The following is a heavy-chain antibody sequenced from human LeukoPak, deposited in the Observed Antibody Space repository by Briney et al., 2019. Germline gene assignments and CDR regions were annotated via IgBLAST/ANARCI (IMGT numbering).Heavy chain of an antibody. D-gene: IGHD3-22*01. CDR1: GESSFSSYY. CDR3: SRQVVGNDY. V-gene: IGHV4-34*01. J-gene: IGHJ4*02. Sequence: SETLSLTCAVYGESSFSSYYWSWIRQTPGGALEWIGEINHSGYTNYNPSLKSRVTLSIDTSKIQFSLRLNSVTAADTAVYYCSRQVVGNDYWGQGTLVTVSS. CDR2: INHSGYT.